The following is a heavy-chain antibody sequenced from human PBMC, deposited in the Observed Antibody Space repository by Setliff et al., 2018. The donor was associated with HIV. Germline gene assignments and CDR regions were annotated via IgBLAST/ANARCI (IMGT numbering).Heavy chain of an antibody. CDR2: INHSGST. D-gene: IGHD3-10*01. V-gene: IGHV4-34*01. CDR1: GGSFSGYY. Sequence: SETLSLTCAVYGGSFSGYYWSWIRQPPGKGLEWIGEINHSGSTNYNPSLKSRVTILVDTSKNQFSLKLSSVTAADTAVYYCARDYNYASGTYNWFDPWGQGTLVTVSS. J-gene: IGHJ5*02. CDR3: ARDYNYASGTYNWFDP.